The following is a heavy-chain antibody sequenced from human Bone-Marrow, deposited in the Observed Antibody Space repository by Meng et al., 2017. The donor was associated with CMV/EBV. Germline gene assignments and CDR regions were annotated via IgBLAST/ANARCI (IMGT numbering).Heavy chain of an antibody. CDR3: TTHDYGARYWYFDL. CDR1: FTLSNAW. Sequence: FTLSNAWMSWLRQAPGKGLEWVGRIKSKTDGGTTDYAAPVKGRFTISRDDSKNTLYLQMNSLKTEDTAVYYCTTHDYGARYWYFDLWGRGTLVTVSS. J-gene: IGHJ2*01. V-gene: IGHV3-15*01. CDR2: IKSKTDGGTT. D-gene: IGHD4-17*01.